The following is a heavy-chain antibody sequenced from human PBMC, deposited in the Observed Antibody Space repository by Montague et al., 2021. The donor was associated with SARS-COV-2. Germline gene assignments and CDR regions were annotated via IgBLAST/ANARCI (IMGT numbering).Heavy chain of an antibody. CDR3: ARGTTVTTLSYDYYGMDV. Sequence: SETLSLTCAVYGGFFSGDYWSWSRQPPGKGRVWMGEINHSGSTNXXPSLKSRVTISVDTSKNQFSLKLSSVTAADTAVYYCARGTTVTTLSYDYYGMDVWGQGTPVIVSS. CDR1: GGFFSGDY. D-gene: IGHD4-17*01. V-gene: IGHV4-34*01. J-gene: IGHJ6*02. CDR2: INHSGST.